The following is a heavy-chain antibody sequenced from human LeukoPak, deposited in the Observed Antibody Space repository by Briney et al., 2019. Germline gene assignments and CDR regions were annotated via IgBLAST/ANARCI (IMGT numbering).Heavy chain of an antibody. Sequence: GGSLRLSCAASGFTFSNDAMSWVRQAPGKGLEWVSVIGGNAGSTYYADSVKGRFTISRDNSKNTLYLQMNSLRAEDTAMYYCARAPMSYDSSGFGGAFDIWGQGTMVTVSS. V-gene: IGHV3-23*01. CDR2: IGGNAGST. CDR1: GFTFSNDA. D-gene: IGHD3-22*01. J-gene: IGHJ3*02. CDR3: ARAPMSYDSSGFGGAFDI.